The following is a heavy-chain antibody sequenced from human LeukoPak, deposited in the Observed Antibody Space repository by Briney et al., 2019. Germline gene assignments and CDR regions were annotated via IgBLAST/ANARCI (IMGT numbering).Heavy chain of an antibody. D-gene: IGHD2-2*01. CDR1: GYTFTSYD. V-gene: IGHV1-2*02. CDR2: INPNSGGT. CDR3: ARVPAATYAFDI. Sequence: ASVKVSCKASGYTFTSYDINWVRQATGQGLEWMGWINPNSGGTNYAQKFQGRVTMTRDTSISTAYMELSRLRSDDTAVYYCARVPAATYAFDIWGQGTMVTVSS. J-gene: IGHJ3*02.